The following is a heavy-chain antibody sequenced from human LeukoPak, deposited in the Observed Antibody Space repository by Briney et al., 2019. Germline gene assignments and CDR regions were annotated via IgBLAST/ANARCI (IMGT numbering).Heavy chain of an antibody. J-gene: IGHJ4*02. Sequence: PSETLSLTCAVYGGSFSGYYWSWIRQPPGKGLEWIGEINHSGSTNYNPSLKSRVTISVDTSKNQFSLKLSSVTAADTAVYYCARVGPKTYYYDSSGYYFDYWGQGTLVTVSS. CDR3: ARVGPKTYYYDSSGYYFDY. D-gene: IGHD3-22*01. CDR1: GGSFSGYY. V-gene: IGHV4-34*01. CDR2: INHSGST.